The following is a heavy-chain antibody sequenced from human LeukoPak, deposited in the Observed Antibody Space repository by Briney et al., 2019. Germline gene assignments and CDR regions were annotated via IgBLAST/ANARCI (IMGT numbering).Heavy chain of an antibody. CDR2: TSAYNGNT. V-gene: IGHV1-18*01. J-gene: IGHJ5*02. CDR3: ARVAYSSGWYRWFDP. D-gene: IGHD6-19*01. Sequence: ASVKVSCKASGYTFTSYGISWVRQAPGQGLERMGWTSAYNGNTNYAQKLQGRVTMTTDTSTSTAYMELRNLRSDDTAVYYCARVAYSSGWYRWFDPWGQGTLVTVSS. CDR1: GYTFTSYG.